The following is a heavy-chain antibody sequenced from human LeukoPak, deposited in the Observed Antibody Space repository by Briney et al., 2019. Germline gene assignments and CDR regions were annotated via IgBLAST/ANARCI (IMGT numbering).Heavy chain of an antibody. V-gene: IGHV4-59*01. D-gene: IGHD6-6*01. Sequence: PSETLSLTCTVSGGSISSYYWSWIRQPPGKGLEWIGYIYHTGSTYYNPSLKSRVTISVDTSKNQFSLKLSSVTAADTAVYYCARDLIAARPDAFAFDIWGQGTMVTVSS. CDR2: IYHTGST. CDR1: GGSISSYY. J-gene: IGHJ3*02. CDR3: ARDLIAARPDAFAFDI.